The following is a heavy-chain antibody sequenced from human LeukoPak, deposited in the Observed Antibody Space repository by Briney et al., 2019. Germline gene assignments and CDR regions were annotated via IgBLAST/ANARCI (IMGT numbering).Heavy chain of an antibody. CDR1: GGSFSGYY. J-gene: IGHJ4*02. CDR2: INHSGST. D-gene: IGHD6-13*01. Sequence: PSETLSLTCAVYGGSFSGYYWSWIRQPPGKGLEWIGGINHSGSTNYNPSLKSRVTISVDTSKNQFSLKLSSVTGADTAVYYCARGRGIAAAVHFDYWGQGTLVTVSS. V-gene: IGHV4-34*01. CDR3: ARGRGIAAAVHFDY.